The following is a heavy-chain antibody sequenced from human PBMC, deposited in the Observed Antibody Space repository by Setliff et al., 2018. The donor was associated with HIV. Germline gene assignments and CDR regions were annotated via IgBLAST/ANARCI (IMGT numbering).Heavy chain of an antibody. Sequence: SETLSLTCTVSGASINSGNYYWSWIRQPAGKGLEWIGRMYTSGSINYNPSLESRVTIALDTPENQFSLSLTSVTAADTAVYYCARHPKAGPTIATRGGYFDYWGQGALVTVSS. V-gene: IGHV4-61*02. CDR3: ARHPKAGPTIATRGGYFDY. CDR1: GASINSGNYY. D-gene: IGHD6-6*01. CDR2: MYTSGSI. J-gene: IGHJ4*02.